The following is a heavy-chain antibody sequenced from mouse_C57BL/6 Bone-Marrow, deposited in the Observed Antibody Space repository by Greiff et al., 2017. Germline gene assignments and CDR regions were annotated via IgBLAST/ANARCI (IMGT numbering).Heavy chain of an antibody. CDR1: GYTFTDYN. D-gene: IGHD1-1*01. Sequence: VQLQQSGPELVKPGASVKIPCRASGYTFTDYNMTWVKQTHGKSLEWIGEINPNNGGNIYNQKFKGKAKWTVDKSASTAYMELRSLTSEETAVYYCARVVTTVVATRYFDVWGTGTTVTVSS. V-gene: IGHV1-18*01. J-gene: IGHJ1*03. CDR2: INPNNGGN. CDR3: ARVVTTVVATRYFDV.